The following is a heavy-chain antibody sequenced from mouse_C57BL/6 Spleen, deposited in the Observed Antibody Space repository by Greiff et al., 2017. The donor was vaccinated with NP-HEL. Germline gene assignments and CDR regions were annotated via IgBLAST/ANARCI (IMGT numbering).Heavy chain of an antibody. Sequence: VQLQQSGAELVRPGASVKLSCKASGYTFTDYYINWVKQRPGQGLEWIARIYPGSGNTYYNEKFKGKATLTAEKSSSNAYMQLSSLTSEDSAVYFCARDERNAMDYWGQGTSVTVSS. V-gene: IGHV1-76*01. CDR2: IYPGSGNT. J-gene: IGHJ4*01. CDR3: ARDERNAMDY. CDR1: GYTFTDYY.